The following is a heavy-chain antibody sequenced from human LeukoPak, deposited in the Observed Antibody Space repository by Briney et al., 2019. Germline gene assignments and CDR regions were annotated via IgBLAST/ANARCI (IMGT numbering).Heavy chain of an antibody. D-gene: IGHD3-16*01. CDR1: GGSISSSSYY. J-gene: IGHJ6*03. Sequence: PSETLSLTCTVPGGSISSSSYYWGWIRQPPGTGLEWIGSIYYSGSTYYNPSLKSRVTISEDTSKNQFSLKLSSVTAADTAVYYCASLLGYYYYMDVWGKGTTVTISS. CDR3: ASLLGYYYYMDV. CDR2: IYYSGST. V-gene: IGHV4-39*01.